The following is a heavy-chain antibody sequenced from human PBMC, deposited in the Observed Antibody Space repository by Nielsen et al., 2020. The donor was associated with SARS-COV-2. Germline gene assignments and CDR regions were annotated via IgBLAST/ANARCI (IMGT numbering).Heavy chain of an antibody. J-gene: IGHJ6*02. CDR3: ATDIAVADTGGYKNHYYGMDV. V-gene: IGHV3-23*01. CDR2: INGSGGST. D-gene: IGHD6-19*01. Sequence: GESLKISCAASGFTFSSYAMSWVRQAPGKGLEWVSAINGSGGSTYYADSVKGRFTITRDNSKNTLYLQMNSLRAEDTAVYYCATDIAVADTGGYKNHYYGMDVWGQGTTVTVSS. CDR1: GFTFSSYA.